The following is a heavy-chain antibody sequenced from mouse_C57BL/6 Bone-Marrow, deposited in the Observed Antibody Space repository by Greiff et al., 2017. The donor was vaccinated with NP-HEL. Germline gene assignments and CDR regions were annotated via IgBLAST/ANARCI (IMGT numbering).Heavy chain of an antibody. V-gene: IGHV5-17*01. Sequence: EVKLVESGGGLVKPGGSLKLSCAASGFTFSDYGMHWVRQAPEKGLEWVAYISSGSSTIYYADKVKGRCTISRDNAKNTLFLQMTSLRSEDTAMYYCAREDYGSSPYYFDYWGQGTTLTVSS. CDR3: AREDYGSSPYYFDY. J-gene: IGHJ2*01. CDR2: ISSGSSTI. CDR1: GFTFSDYG. D-gene: IGHD1-1*01.